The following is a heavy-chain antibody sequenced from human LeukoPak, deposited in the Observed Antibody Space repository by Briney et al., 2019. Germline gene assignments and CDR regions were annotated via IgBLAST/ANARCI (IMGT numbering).Heavy chain of an antibody. Sequence: GRSLRLSCAASGFTFSSYAMHWVRQAPGKGLEWVAVISYDGSKKYYADSVKGRVTISRDNSKNTLNLQMNSLRGEDTAVYYCARTRSQQYSSGWYYFDYWGQGTLVTVSS. V-gene: IGHV3-30*04. CDR1: GFTFSSYA. CDR3: ARTRSQQYSSGWYYFDY. CDR2: ISYDGSKK. J-gene: IGHJ4*02. D-gene: IGHD6-19*01.